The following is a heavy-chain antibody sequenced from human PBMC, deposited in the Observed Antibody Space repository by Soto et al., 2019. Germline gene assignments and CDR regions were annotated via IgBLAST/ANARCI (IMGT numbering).Heavy chain of an antibody. CDR2: INPNSGGT. D-gene: IGHD2-21*02. Sequence: ASVKVSCKASGYTFTGYYMHWVRQAPGQGLEWMGWINPNSGGTNYAQKFQGWVTMTRDTSISTAYMELSRLRSDDTAVYYCARDTGPKLLTENWFDPWAREPWSPSPQ. CDR3: ARDTGPKLLTENWFDP. CDR1: GYTFTGYY. V-gene: IGHV1-2*04. J-gene: IGHJ5*02.